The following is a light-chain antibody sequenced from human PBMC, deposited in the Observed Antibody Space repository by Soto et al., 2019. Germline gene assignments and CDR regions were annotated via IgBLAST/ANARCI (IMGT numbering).Light chain of an antibody. J-gene: IGKJ1*01. Sequence: EIVMTQSPATLSVSPGERATLSCRASQSVSSNLAWYQQKPGQAPRLLIYGASTRATAIPARFSGSGYGTDFTLTISSLEPDDFAVYYCHQRSSWPRGTFGQGTKVDI. V-gene: IGKV3-15*01. CDR1: QSVSSN. CDR3: HQRSSWPRGT. CDR2: GAS.